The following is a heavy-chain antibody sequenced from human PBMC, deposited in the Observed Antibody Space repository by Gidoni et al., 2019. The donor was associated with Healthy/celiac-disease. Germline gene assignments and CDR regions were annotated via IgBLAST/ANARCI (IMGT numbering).Heavy chain of an antibody. V-gene: IGHV4-39*01. D-gene: IGHD6-19*01. CDR2: IYYSGST. CDR1: GGSISSSSYY. J-gene: IGHJ4*02. Sequence: QLQLQESGPGLVKPSETLSLTCTVSGGSISSSSYYWGWIRQPPGKGLEWIGSIYYSGSTYYNPSLKSRVTISVDTSKNQFSLKLSSVTAADTAVYYCARQPVAGISAIYFDYWGQGTLVTVSS. CDR3: ARQPVAGISAIYFDY.